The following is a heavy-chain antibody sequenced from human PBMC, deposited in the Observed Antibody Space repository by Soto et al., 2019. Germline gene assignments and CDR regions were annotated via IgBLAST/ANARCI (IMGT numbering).Heavy chain of an antibody. J-gene: IGHJ5*01. CDR1: GSSISSSNW. D-gene: IGHD3-10*01. CDR2: IYHSGST. Sequence: QVQLQESGPGLVKPSGTLSLTCAVSGSSISSSNWWSWVRQPPGKGMEWIGEIYHSGSTNYNPSLKSRVTKSVDKSNSQFSLNLSSVTAAVTALYYCSTLYMVGGVMDWFDPRGPGPLVWVSS. CDR3: STLYMVGGVMDWFDP. V-gene: IGHV4-4*02.